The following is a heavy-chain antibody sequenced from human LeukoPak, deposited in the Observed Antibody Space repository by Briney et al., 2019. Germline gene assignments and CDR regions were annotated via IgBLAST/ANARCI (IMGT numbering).Heavy chain of an antibody. Sequence: GGSLRLSCAASGFTLGSYWMIWVRQAPGKGLEWISVIYSGGSTYYAESVKGRFTISRDNSKNTLYLQMNSLRAEDTAVYYCARWAGYSSTWYGLFDYWGQGTLVTVSS. V-gene: IGHV3-66*01. CDR2: IYSGGST. CDR1: GFTLGSYW. CDR3: ARWAGYSSTWYGLFDY. J-gene: IGHJ4*02. D-gene: IGHD6-13*01.